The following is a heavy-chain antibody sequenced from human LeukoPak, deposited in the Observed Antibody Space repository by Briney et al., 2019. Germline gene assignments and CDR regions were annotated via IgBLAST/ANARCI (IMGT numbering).Heavy chain of an antibody. D-gene: IGHD4-23*01. CDR2: IASDGSST. J-gene: IGHJ4*02. V-gene: IGHV3-74*01. Sequence: GGSLRLSCASSGFTFSSYWMNWVRQAPGKGLVWVSRIASDGSSTTYADSVKGRFSISRDNAKNTLYLQMHSLRVEDTAVYYCARGRPHGNDYWGQGTLVTVSS. CDR3: ARGRPHGNDY. CDR1: GFTFSSYW.